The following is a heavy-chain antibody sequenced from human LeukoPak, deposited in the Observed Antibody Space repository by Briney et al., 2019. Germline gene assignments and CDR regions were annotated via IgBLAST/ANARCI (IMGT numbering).Heavy chain of an antibody. V-gene: IGHV4-39*01. CDR2: IYYSGST. CDR1: GGSISSSSYY. J-gene: IGHJ4*02. CDR3: ARHSTIYSGYEERFDY. Sequence: PSETLSLTCTVSGGSISSSSYYWGWIRQPPGTGLEWIGSIYYSGSTYYNPSLKSRVTISVDTSKNQFSLKLSSVTAADTAVYYCARHSTIYSGYEERFDYWGQGTLVTVSS. D-gene: IGHD5-12*01.